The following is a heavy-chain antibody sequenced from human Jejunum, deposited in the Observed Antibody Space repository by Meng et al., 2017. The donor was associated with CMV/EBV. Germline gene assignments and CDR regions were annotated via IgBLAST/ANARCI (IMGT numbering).Heavy chain of an antibody. CDR2: ISQDGSNK. V-gene: IGHV3-30-3*01. D-gene: IGHD5-24*01. CDR1: GFTFSSYT. J-gene: IGHJ4*02. CDR3: ATAGNYRLDT. Sequence: CVVSGFTFSSYTMHWVRQAPGKGLQWVALISQDGSNKYHADSVKGRFTISRDTSKNTLYVQMNSLRPEDTAVYYCATAGNYRLDTWGQGTLVTVSS.